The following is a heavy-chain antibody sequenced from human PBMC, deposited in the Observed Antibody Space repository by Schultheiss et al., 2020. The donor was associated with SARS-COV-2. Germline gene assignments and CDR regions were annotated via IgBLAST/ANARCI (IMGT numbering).Heavy chain of an antibody. J-gene: IGHJ4*02. V-gene: IGHV1-2*02. D-gene: IGHD2-15*01. CDR1: GGTFSSYA. Sequence: GGSLRLSCKASGGTFSSYAISWVRQAPGQGLEWMGWINPNSGGTNYAQKFQGRVTMTRDTSTSTAYMELSSLRSDDTAVYYCARVYCSGGSCYWWGTGSHFDYWGKGTRVTVSS. CDR2: INPNSGGT. CDR3: ARVYCSGGSCYWWGTGSHFDY.